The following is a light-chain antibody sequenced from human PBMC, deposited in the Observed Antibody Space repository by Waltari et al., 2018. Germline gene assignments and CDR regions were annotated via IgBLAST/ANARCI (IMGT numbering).Light chain of an antibody. Sequence: DTQMTQAPSFLSASVGDRVTITCRASQTIFTYINWYQQRPRKAPKLLIYAASYLQSGVPSRFSGGGSGTHFTLTISSLQPEDFATYFCQQSYNAPRTFGQGTTV. J-gene: IGKJ1*01. V-gene: IGKV1-39*01. CDR1: QTIFTY. CDR2: AAS. CDR3: QQSYNAPRT.